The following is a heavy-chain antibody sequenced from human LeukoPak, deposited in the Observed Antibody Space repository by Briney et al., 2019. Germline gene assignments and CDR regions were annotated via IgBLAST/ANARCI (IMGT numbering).Heavy chain of an antibody. V-gene: IGHV3-33*06. D-gene: IGHD3-22*01. J-gene: IGHJ4*02. CDR3: AKVLVVFRERTSITMIVVVITFPNFDY. CDR1: GFTFSSYG. Sequence: GGSLRLSCAASGFTFSSYGMHWVRQAPGKGLEWVAVIWYDGSNKYYADSVKGRFTISRDNSKNTLYLQMNSLRAEDTAVYYCAKVLVVFRERTSITMIVVVITFPNFDYWGQGTLVTVSS. CDR2: IWYDGSNK.